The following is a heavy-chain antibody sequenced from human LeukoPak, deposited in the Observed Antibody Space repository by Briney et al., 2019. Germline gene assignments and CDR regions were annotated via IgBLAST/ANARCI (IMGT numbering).Heavy chain of an antibody. CDR2: ISYDGSNK. Sequence: GGSLRLSCAASGFTFSSYGMPWVRQAPGKGLEWVAVISYDGSNKYYADSVEGRFTISRDNSKNTLYLQMNSLRAEDTAVYYCAKESSYYYDSSGSLVHWGQGTLVTVSS. J-gene: IGHJ4*02. CDR3: AKESSYYYDSSGSLVH. D-gene: IGHD3-22*01. CDR1: GFTFSSYG. V-gene: IGHV3-30*18.